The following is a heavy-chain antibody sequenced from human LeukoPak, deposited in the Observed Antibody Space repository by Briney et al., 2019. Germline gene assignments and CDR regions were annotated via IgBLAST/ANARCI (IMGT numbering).Heavy chain of an antibody. CDR1: GYAFTDHG. CDR2: ISTYNGDT. V-gene: IGHV1-18*01. D-gene: IGHD3-10*01. Sequence: ASLNVTFKGSGYAFTDHGISWVRQPPGQGLELMGWISTYNGDTKYAQKFQGRVTITSETSANTAFMELRSLRSDDTADYYCARALAISPVPSAKGGLDPCGQGTLVTVSS. CDR3: ARALAISPVPSAKGGLDP. J-gene: IGHJ5*02.